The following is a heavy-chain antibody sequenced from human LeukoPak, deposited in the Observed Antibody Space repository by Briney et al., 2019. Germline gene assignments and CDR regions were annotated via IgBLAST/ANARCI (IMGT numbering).Heavy chain of an antibody. CDR3: AREDIVVVPAADYQHYGMDV. CDR1: GYTFTSYY. CDR2: INPSGGST. V-gene: IGHV1-46*01. D-gene: IGHD2-2*01. Sequence: GASVKVSCKASGYTFTSYYMHWVRQAPGQGLEWMGIINPSGGSTSYAQKFQGRVTMTRDTSTSTVYVELSSLRSEDTAVYYCAREDIVVVPAADYQHYGMDVWGQGTTVTVSS. J-gene: IGHJ6*02.